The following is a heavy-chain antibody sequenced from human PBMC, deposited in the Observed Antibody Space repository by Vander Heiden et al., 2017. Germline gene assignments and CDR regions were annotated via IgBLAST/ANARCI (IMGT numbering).Heavy chain of an antibody. Sequence: EVQLVETGGGLIQPGGSLRLSCAASGFTVSSHYMSWVRQAPGKGLGWVSVIYSGGSTYYADSVKGRFTISRDNSKNTLYLQMNSLRAEDTAVYYCFSRFLEWLTGGYWGHGTLVTVSS. J-gene: IGHJ4*01. V-gene: IGHV3-53*02. D-gene: IGHD3-3*01. CDR2: IYSGGST. CDR3: FSRFLEWLTGGY. CDR1: GFTVSSHY.